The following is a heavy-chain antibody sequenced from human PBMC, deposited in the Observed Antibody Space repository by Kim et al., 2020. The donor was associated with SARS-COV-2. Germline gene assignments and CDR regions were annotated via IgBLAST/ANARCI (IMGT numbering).Heavy chain of an antibody. CDR2: IYPGDSDT. CDR1: GYSFISSW. J-gene: IGHJ4*02. Sequence: GESLKISCKGSGYSFISSWIAWVRQMPGKGLEWMGIIYPGDSDTTYSPSFQGQVTISGDKSISTAYLQWSSLKASDTAIYYCARRQSVPGFDYWGQGTLVTVSS. D-gene: IGHD6-19*01. CDR3: ARRQSVPGFDY. V-gene: IGHV5-51*01.